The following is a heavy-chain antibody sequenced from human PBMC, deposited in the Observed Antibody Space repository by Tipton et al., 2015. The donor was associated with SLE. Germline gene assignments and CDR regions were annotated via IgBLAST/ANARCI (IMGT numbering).Heavy chain of an antibody. CDR1: GDSMSSSSYY. Sequence: TLSLTCTVSGDSMSSSSYYWGWIRQPPGKGLEWIGSMYYSGSTYYNPALKSRVTLSVDTSRKQFSLKLSSMTAADTAVYYCARTVVPDVMGAFDIWGQGTMVTVSS. J-gene: IGHJ3*02. D-gene: IGHD2-2*01. CDR2: MYYSGST. CDR3: ARTVVPDVMGAFDI. V-gene: IGHV4-39*07.